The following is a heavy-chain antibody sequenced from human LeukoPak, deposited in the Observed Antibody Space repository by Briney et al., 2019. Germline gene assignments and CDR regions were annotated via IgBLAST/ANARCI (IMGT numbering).Heavy chain of an antibody. CDR3: AREIFGSGSYPDL. D-gene: IGHD3-10*01. CDR1: GFAFNTYA. Sequence: PGGSLRLSCAASGFAFNTYAMHWVRQAPGQGLGWVALIWHDGSHKFYSNSVRGQFTISRDNSKNTVSLQMNNLRPGDTAVYYCAREIFGSGSYPDLWGQGTLVTVSS. J-gene: IGHJ5*02. V-gene: IGHV3-33*01. CDR2: IWHDGSHK.